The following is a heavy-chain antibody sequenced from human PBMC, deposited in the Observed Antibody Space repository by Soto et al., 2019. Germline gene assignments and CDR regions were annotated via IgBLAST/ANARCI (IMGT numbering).Heavy chain of an antibody. CDR1: GFTFSSYG. Sequence: GGSLRLSCAASGFTFSSYGMHWVRQAPGKGLEWVAVIWYDGSNKYYADSVKGRFTISRDNSKNTLYLQMNSLRAEDTAVYYCAKGDYYDSSGYYPNDLYYGMDVWGQGTTVTVSS. V-gene: IGHV3-33*06. CDR2: IWYDGSNK. D-gene: IGHD3-22*01. CDR3: AKGDYYDSSGYYPNDLYYGMDV. J-gene: IGHJ6*02.